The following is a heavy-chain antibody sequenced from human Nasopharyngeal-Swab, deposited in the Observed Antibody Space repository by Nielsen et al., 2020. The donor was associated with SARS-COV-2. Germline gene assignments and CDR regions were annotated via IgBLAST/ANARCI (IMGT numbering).Heavy chain of an antibody. J-gene: IGHJ3*02. V-gene: IGHV3-48*01. Sequence: GESLKISCAASGFTFSSYSMNWVRQAPGKGLEWVSYISSSSSTIYYADSVKGRFTISRDNAKNSLYLQMNSLRVEDTAVFYCARDRGEDSSGFVDAFDIWGQGTMVTVSS. D-gene: IGHD3-22*01. CDR3: ARDRGEDSSGFVDAFDI. CDR1: GFTFSSYS. CDR2: ISSSSSTI.